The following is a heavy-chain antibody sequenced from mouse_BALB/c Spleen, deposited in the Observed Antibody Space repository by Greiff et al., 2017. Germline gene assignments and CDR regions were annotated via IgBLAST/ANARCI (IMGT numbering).Heavy chain of an antibody. Sequence: EVQVVESGGGLVQPGGSLKLSCAASGFTFSSYTMSWVRQTPEKRLEWVAYISNGGGSTYYPDTVKGRFTISRDNAKNTLYLQMSSLKSEDTAMYYCARLYYGSSYYAMDYWGQGTSVTVSS. CDR1: GFTFSSYT. D-gene: IGHD1-1*01. J-gene: IGHJ4*01. V-gene: IGHV5-12-2*01. CDR3: ARLYYGSSYYAMDY. CDR2: ISNGGGST.